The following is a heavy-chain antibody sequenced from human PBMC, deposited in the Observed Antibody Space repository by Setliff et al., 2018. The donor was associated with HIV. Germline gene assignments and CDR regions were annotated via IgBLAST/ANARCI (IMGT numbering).Heavy chain of an antibody. CDR3: AKHHYCSGSSCSYDF. V-gene: IGHV3-23*01. CDR2: ISWNGDST. D-gene: IGHD2-15*01. J-gene: IGHJ4*02. CDR1: GFTFSSYG. Sequence: GGSLRLSCAASGFTFSSYGMTWVRQAPGKGLEWICGISWNGDSTNYADSVKGRFTISRDNSKNILSLQMNSLRAEDTAVYFCAKHHYCSGSSCSYDFWGRGTLVTVSS.